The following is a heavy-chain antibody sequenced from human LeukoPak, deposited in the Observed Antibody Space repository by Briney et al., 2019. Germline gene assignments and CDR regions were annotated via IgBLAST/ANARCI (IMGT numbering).Heavy chain of an antibody. CDR2: ISAYNGNT. J-gene: IGHJ3*02. CDR3: ARVVVVAATHPDAFDI. Sequence: ASVKVSCKASGYTFTIYGISWVRQAPGQGREWMGWISAYNGNTNYAQKLQGRVTMTTDTSTSTAYMELRSLRSDDTAVYYCARVVVVAATHPDAFDIWGQGTMVAVSS. V-gene: IGHV1-18*01. CDR1: GYTFTIYG. D-gene: IGHD2-15*01.